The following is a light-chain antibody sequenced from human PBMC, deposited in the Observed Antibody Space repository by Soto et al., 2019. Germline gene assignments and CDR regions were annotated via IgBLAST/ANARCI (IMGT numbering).Light chain of an antibody. CDR2: GAS. CDR1: QSVSSSY. Sequence: EIVLTQSPGTLSLSPGERATLSCRASQSVSSSYLGWYQQKPGQAPMLLIYGASSRAAGIPDRFSGSGSGTDFTLIISRLEHEDFAVYYCQHYGSSRTFGQGTKVEIK. V-gene: IGKV3-20*01. J-gene: IGKJ1*01. CDR3: QHYGSSRT.